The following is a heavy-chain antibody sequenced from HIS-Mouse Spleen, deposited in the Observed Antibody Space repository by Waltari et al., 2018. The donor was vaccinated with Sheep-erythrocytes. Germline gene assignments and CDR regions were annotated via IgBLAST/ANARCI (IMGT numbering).Heavy chain of an antibody. Sequence: FSSYDMHWVRQATGKGLEWVSAIGTAGDTYYPGSVKGRFTISRENAKNSLYLQMTSLRAGDTAVYYCARANSGSYDDAFDIWGQGTMVTVSS. CDR3: ARANSGSYDDAFDI. CDR2: IGTAGDT. D-gene: IGHD1-26*01. CDR1: FSSYD. V-gene: IGHV3-13*01. J-gene: IGHJ3*02.